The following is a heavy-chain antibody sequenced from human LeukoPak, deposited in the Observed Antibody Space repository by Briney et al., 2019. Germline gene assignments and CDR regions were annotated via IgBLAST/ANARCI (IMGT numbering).Heavy chain of an antibody. J-gene: IGHJ6*02. CDR1: GYTLTELS. Sequence: GASVKVSCMVSGYTLTELSMHWVRQAPGKGLEWMGGFDPEDGETIYAQKFQGRVTMTEDTSTDTAYMELSSLRSEDTAVYYCATDPRSSGYEYYYYGMDVWGQGTTVTVSS. CDR3: ATDPRSSGYEYYYYGMDV. CDR2: FDPEDGET. D-gene: IGHD5-12*01. V-gene: IGHV1-24*01.